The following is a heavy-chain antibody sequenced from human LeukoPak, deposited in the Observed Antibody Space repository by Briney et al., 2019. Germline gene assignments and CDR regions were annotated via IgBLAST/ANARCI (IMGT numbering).Heavy chain of an antibody. Sequence: GGSLTLSCADSGFTFRRYWMQWVRQTAGKGRVWVSCISGDGSVTRYADSVKGRFTISRDKTRNTLYPQMQSLRVEGTAVYYCATAGGATTRMGFDPWGQGSLATVSS. D-gene: IGHD4-11*01. V-gene: IGHV3-74*01. J-gene: IGHJ5*02. CDR2: ISGDGSVT. CDR3: ATAGGATTRMGFDP. CDR1: GFTFRRYW.